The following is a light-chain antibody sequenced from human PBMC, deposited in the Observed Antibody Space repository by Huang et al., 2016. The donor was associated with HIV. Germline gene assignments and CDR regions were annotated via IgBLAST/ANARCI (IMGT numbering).Light chain of an antibody. Sequence: EIVMTQSPVTLSVSPGERATLSCRASQSISNNLAWYQQKPGQAPRLLSYGASTRATGTPARVSGSGSGAEFTLTISSLQSEDFAVYYCQQYNDWPPVTFGGGTKVEIK. J-gene: IGKJ4*01. CDR2: GAS. V-gene: IGKV3D-15*01. CDR1: QSISNN. CDR3: QQYNDWPPVT.